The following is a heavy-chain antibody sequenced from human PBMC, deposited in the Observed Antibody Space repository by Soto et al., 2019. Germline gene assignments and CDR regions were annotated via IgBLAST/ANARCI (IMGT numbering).Heavy chain of an antibody. CDR3: AEDTSGHYY. J-gene: IGHJ4*02. CDR2: VNAGTGNV. CDR1: GYTFTTFA. D-gene: IGHD3-22*01. Sequence: GASVKVSCKAPGYTFTTFAIHSVRQAPGQGLEWMGWVNAGTGNVQYSQNFQDRVTFTRDTSASTAYMELSSLGFEDTAVYYCAEDTSGHYYWGQGTPVTVSS. V-gene: IGHV1-3*01.